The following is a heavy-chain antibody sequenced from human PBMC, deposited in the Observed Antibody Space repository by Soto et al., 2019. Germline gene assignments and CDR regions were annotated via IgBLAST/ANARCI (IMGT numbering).Heavy chain of an antibody. D-gene: IGHD1-7*01. J-gene: IGHJ4*02. CDR1: GFTFGDYA. CDR2: IRSKAYGGTT. Sequence: EVQLVESGGGLVQPGRSLRLSCTASGFTFGDYAMSWFRQAPGKGLEWVGFIRSKAYGGTTEYAASVKGRFTISRDDSKSIAYLQMNSLKTEDTAVYYCTREAAGTIVDYWGQGTLVTVSS. V-gene: IGHV3-49*03. CDR3: TREAAGTIVDY.